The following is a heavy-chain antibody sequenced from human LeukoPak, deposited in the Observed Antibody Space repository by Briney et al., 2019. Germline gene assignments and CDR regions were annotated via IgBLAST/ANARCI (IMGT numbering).Heavy chain of an antibody. J-gene: IGHJ5*02. V-gene: IGHV4-59*04. D-gene: IGHD6-19*01. Sequence: SETLSLTCTVSGGSISSYYWSWIRQPPGKGLEWIGYIYYSGSTYYNPSLKSRVTISVDTSKNQFSLKLSSVTAADTAVYYCARQSYSSGWYANWFDPWGQGTLVTVSS. CDR3: ARQSYSSGWYANWFDP. CDR1: GGSISSYY. CDR2: IYYSGST.